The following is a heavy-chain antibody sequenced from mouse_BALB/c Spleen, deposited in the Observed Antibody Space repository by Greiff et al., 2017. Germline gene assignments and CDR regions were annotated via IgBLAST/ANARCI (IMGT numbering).Heavy chain of an antibody. V-gene: IGHV5-15*02. CDR1: GFTFSDYG. Sequence: EVQRVESGGGLVQPGGSRKLSCAASGFTFSDYGMAWVRQAPGKGPEWVAFISNLAYSIYYADTVTGRFTISRENAKNTLYLEMSSLRSEDTAMYYCARVYCRYDYFDYWGQGTTLTVSS. D-gene: IGHD2-14*01. CDR2: ISNLAYSI. J-gene: IGHJ2*01. CDR3: ARVYCRYDYFDY.